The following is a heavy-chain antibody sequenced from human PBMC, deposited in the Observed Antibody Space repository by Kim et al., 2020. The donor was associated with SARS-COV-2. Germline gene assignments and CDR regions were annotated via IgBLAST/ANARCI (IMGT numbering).Heavy chain of an antibody. Sequence: KWYNDYAVSVQSRITINPETSKNQFSLQLKSVTPEDTAVYFCARGEMDVWGKGTTVTVSS. CDR2: KWYN. CDR3: ARGEMDV. J-gene: IGHJ6*04. V-gene: IGHV6-1*01.